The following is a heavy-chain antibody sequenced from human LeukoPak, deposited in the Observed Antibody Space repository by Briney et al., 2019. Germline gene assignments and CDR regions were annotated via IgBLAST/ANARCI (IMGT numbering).Heavy chain of an antibody. V-gene: IGHV4-4*07. Sequence: PSETPSLTCTVSGGSISSYSWSWIRQPAGKGLEWIGHIYSSGSTNYNPSLKSRVTMSVDTSKNQFSLKLRSVTAADTAVYYCARDLHYYDSSGHNWFDPWGQGTLVTVSS. CDR2: IYSSGST. D-gene: IGHD3-22*01. CDR3: ARDLHYYDSSGHNWFDP. CDR1: GGSISSYS. J-gene: IGHJ5*02.